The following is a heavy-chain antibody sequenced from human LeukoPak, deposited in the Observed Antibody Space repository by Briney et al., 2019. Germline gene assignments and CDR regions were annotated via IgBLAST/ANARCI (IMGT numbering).Heavy chain of an antibody. CDR3: AELGITMIGGV. D-gene: IGHD3-10*02. V-gene: IGHV3-48*01. J-gene: IGHJ6*04. CDR2: ISSSSDKI. CDR1: GFTFSSHN. Sequence: PGGSLRLSCAASGFTFSSHNMNWVRQAPGMGLEWLSYISSSSDKIFYADSVKGRFTISRDNAKNSLYLQINSLRAEDTAVYYCAELGITMIGGVWGKGTTVTISS.